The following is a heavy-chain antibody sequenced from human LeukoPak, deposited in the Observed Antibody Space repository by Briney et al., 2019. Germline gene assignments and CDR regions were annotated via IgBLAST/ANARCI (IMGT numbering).Heavy chain of an antibody. D-gene: IGHD4-11*01. J-gene: IGHJ6*03. V-gene: IGHV4-59*01. CDR2: IYYSGST. CDR3: ARATLHDYCNPWGYMDV. CDR1: GGSISSYY. Sequence: SETLSLTCTVSGGSISSYYWSWIRQPPGKGLEWIGYIYYSGSTNYNPSLKSRVTISVDTSKDQFSLKLSSVTAADTAVYYCARATLHDYCNPWGYMDVWGKGTTVTVSS.